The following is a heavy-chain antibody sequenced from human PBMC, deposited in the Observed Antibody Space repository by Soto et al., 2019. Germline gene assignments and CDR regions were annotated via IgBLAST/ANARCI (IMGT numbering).Heavy chain of an antibody. Sequence: QVQLVESGGGVVQPGRSLRLSCAASGFTFSSYAMHWVRQAPGKGLEWVAVISYDGSNKYYADSVKGRFTISRDNSKNTLYLQMNSLRAEDTAVYYCARVKDGYRNPFDYWGQGTLVTVSS. CDR2: ISYDGSNK. CDR1: GFTFSSYA. CDR3: ARVKDGYRNPFDY. D-gene: IGHD4-4*01. J-gene: IGHJ4*02. V-gene: IGHV3-30-3*01.